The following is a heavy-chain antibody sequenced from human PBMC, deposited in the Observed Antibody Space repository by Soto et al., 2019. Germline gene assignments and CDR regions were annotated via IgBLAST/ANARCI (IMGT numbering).Heavy chain of an antibody. CDR1: GFTFSNYG. D-gene: IGHD1-26*01. Sequence: PGGSLRLSCAASGFTFSNYGMHWVCQAPGKGLEWVAIIWHDGNNKYHADSVRGRFIISRDNSKNRLYLQMNSLRAEDTAVYYCASDLVGASDSYGLDVWGQGTPVTVSS. CDR2: IWHDGNNK. V-gene: IGHV3-33*01. CDR3: ASDLVGASDSYGLDV. J-gene: IGHJ6*02.